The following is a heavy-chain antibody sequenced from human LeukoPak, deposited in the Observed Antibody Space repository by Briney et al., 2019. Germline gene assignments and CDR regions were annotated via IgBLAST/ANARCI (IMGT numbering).Heavy chain of an antibody. V-gene: IGHV3-30*02. CDR1: GFTFSTYG. Sequence: HPGGSLRLSCAASGFTFSTYGIHWARQAPGKGLEWVAFIRYDGSNKYYADSVKGRFTISRDNSKNTLYLQMSSLRAEDTAVYYCAKAQRLDYGADYWGQGTLVTVSS. D-gene: IGHD4-17*01. CDR3: AKAQRLDYGADY. CDR2: IRYDGSNK. J-gene: IGHJ4*02.